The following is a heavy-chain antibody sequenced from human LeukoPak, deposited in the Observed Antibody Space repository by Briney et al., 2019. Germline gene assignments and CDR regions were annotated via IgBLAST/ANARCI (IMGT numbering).Heavy chain of an antibody. V-gene: IGHV1-18*01. CDR2: ISTYNGNT. J-gene: IGHJ4*02. D-gene: IGHD1-26*01. Sequence: ASVKVSCKASGYTFTSYAISWVRQAPGQGLEWMGCISTYNGNTNYAQKLQGRVTMTTDTSPSTAYMELRGLRSDDTAVYYCARADYTSTYCGSLDYWGQGTLVTVSS. CDR3: ARADYTSTYCGSLDY. CDR1: GYTFTSYA.